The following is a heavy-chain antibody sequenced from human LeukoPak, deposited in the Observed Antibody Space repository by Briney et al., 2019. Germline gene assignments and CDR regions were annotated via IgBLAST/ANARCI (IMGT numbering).Heavy chain of an antibody. D-gene: IGHD1-26*01. J-gene: IGHJ4*02. V-gene: IGHV4-59*08. CDR3: ARHLAIVGFDY. CDR2: IYYSGST. CDR1: GGSISSYD. Sequence: SETLSLTCTVSGGSISSYDWSWIRQPPGKGLEWIGYIYYSGSTNYDPSLKSRVTISVDTSKNQFSLKLSSVTAADTAVYYCARHLAIVGFDYWGQGTLVTVSS.